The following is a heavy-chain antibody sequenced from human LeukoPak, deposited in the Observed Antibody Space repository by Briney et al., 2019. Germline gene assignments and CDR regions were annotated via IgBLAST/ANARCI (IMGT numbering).Heavy chain of an antibody. Sequence: ASVKVSCKASGYTFTGYYMHWVRQAPGQGLEWMGWINPNSGGTNYAQKFQGRVTMTRDTSISTAYMELSRLRSDDTAVYYCARDPGYGDPGNWYFDLWGRGTLVTVSS. J-gene: IGHJ2*01. V-gene: IGHV1-2*02. CDR3: ARDPGYGDPGNWYFDL. CDR2: INPNSGGT. CDR1: GYTFTGYY. D-gene: IGHD4-17*01.